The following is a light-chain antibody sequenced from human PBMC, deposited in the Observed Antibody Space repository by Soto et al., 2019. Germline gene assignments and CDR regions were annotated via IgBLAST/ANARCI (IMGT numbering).Light chain of an antibody. CDR3: AAWGDNLNGWV. CDR2: DNI. J-gene: IGLJ3*02. V-gene: IGLV1-44*01. Sequence: QSVLTQPPSASGTPGQRVTISCSGSSSNIGNNAVNWYQQFPGTAPKLLIYDNIQRPSGVPDRCSGSKSGTSASLAISGLQSEDEADYYCAAWGDNLNGWVFGGGTKLTVL. CDR1: SSNIGNNA.